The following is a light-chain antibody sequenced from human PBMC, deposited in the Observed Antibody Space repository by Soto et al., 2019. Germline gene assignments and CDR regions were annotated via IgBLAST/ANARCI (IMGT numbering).Light chain of an antibody. Sequence: PSSQSPTSLSASVEDIVTITCRASQGIRNDLGWYQQKPGKAPKLLIYAASSLQSGVPSRFSGSGSGTDFTLTISSLQPEDFATYYCLQDYNYPRTFGQGTKVAIK. J-gene: IGKJ1*01. CDR3: LQDYNYPRT. CDR1: QGIRND. CDR2: AAS. V-gene: IGKV1-6*01.